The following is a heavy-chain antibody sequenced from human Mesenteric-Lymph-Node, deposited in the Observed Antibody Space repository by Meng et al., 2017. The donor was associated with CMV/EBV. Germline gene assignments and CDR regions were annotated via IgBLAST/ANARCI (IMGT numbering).Heavy chain of an antibody. CDR2: VNHAGST. CDR1: GGSFSIYY. Sequence: SETLSLTCAVHGGSFSIYYWHWIRQSPGRELEWIGEVNHAGSTNYNLSFKSRVTISVDASKNQFSLNLTSMTAADTAVYYCASSELGAHDYWGQGTLVTVSS. J-gene: IGHJ4*02. V-gene: IGHV4-34*01. D-gene: IGHD1-26*01. CDR3: ASSELGAHDY.